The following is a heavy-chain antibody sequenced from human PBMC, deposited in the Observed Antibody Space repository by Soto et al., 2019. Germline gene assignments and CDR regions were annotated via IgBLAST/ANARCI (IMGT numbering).Heavy chain of an antibody. Sequence: EVQLVESGGGLVQPGGSLRLSCAASGFTFSSYWMSWVRQAPGKGLEWVANIKQDGSEKYYVDSVKGRFTISRDNAKNSLYLQMNSLRAEDTAVYYCARDRVLLWFGESQYYFDYWGQGTLVTVSS. CDR3: ARDRVLLWFGESQYYFDY. CDR1: GFTFSSYW. CDR2: IKQDGSEK. D-gene: IGHD3-10*01. V-gene: IGHV3-7*05. J-gene: IGHJ4*02.